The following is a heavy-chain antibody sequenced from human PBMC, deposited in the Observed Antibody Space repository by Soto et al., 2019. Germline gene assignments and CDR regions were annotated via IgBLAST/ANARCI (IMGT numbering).Heavy chain of an antibody. D-gene: IGHD1-26*01. CDR2: ISYDGSNK. V-gene: IGHV3-30-3*01. Sequence: PGGSLRLSCAASGFTFSSYAMHWVRQAPGKGLEWVAVISYDGSNKYYADSVKGRFTISRDNSKNTLYLQMNSLRAEDTAVYYCARLPIGRELLTAFWGQGTLVTVSS. J-gene: IGHJ4*02. CDR3: ARLPIGRELLTAF. CDR1: GFTFSSYA.